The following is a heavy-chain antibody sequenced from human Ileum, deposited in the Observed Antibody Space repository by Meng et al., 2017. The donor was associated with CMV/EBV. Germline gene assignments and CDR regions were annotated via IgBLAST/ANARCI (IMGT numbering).Heavy chain of an antibody. D-gene: IGHD3-16*01. CDR3: AGGFTDYYGF. J-gene: IGHJ4*02. V-gene: IGHV1-2*02. Sequence: ASVKVSCKASGYTLSDHSIHWVRQAPGQRLEWMGWVNPDIGTIYAQKFRGGISMTTDTSSDTAYLELNKLRSDDTAVYYCAGGFTDYYGFWGQGTQVTVSS. CDR1: GYTLSDHS. CDR2: VNPDIGT.